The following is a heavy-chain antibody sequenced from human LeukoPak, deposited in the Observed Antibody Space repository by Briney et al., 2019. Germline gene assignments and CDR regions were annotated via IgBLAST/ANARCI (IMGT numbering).Heavy chain of an antibody. J-gene: IGHJ4*02. CDR3: ARDVGPNGQLLIY. CDR2: INPNNGNT. Sequence: GASVKVSCEASGYTFTSYCIRWVRQAPGQGLEWMGWINPNNGNTNYAQKLQGRVTMTTDTSTSTAYIELRSLRSDDTAVYYCARDVGPNGQLLIYWGQGTLVTVS. D-gene: IGHD5-18*01. V-gene: IGHV1-18*01. CDR1: GYTFTSYC.